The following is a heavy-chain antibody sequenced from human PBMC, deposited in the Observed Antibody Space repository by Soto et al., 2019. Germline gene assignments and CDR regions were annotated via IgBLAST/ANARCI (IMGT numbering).Heavy chain of an antibody. CDR2: IKKDGSQI. CDR1: GFSFGSSW. Sequence: EVQLVESGGGLVQPGGSLRISCVASGFSFGSSWMTWVRQAPGKGLEWVANIKKDGSQISYLDSVRGRFTISRDNAKNSLYLQMNSLRAEDTALYYCARDVSPGSSSLYLDAFDIWGQGTMVTVSS. CDR3: ARDVSPGSSSLYLDAFDI. J-gene: IGHJ3*02. V-gene: IGHV3-7*05. D-gene: IGHD6-13*01.